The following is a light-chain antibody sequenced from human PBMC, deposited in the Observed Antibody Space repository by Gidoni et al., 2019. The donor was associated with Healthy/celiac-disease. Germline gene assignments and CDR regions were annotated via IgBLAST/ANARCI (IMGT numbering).Light chain of an antibody. CDR3: QQYGSSGT. Sequence: ESVLTQSPGTLSLSPGERATLSCRASQSVSSSYLAWYQQKPGQAPRLLIYGASSRATGIPDRFSGSGSGPDFTLTISRLEPEDFAVYYCQQYGSSGTFGQGTKVEIK. J-gene: IGKJ1*01. V-gene: IGKV3-20*01. CDR2: GAS. CDR1: QSVSSSY.